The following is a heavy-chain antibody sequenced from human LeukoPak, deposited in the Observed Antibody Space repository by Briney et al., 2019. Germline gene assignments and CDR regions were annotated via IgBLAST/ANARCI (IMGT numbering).Heavy chain of an antibody. Sequence: GGSLRLSCAASGFTFSHYYMSWIRQAPGKGLEWVSYISSHSITIHYADSVKGRFTLSRDNAKNSHYLQMNSLIVDEQAVYYFARLKSGDWGQGTRVSVSS. J-gene: IGHJ4*02. CDR2: ISSHSITI. CDR1: GFTFSHYY. D-gene: IGHD3-10*01. V-gene: IGHV3-11*01. CDR3: ARLKSGD.